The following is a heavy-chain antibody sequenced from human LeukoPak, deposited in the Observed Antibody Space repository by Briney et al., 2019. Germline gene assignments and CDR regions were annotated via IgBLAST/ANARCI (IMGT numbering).Heavy chain of an antibody. CDR2: IRSDGTI. V-gene: IGHV3-69-1*01. CDR1: GFTSFNFP. Sequence: GGSLGLSCEASGFTSFNFPMNWVRKAPGKGLEWVSRIRSDGTITYADSVKGRFTISRDDAKTSVYLQMNSLRDEDTAIYYCARDNIWAFDIWGQGTMVTVSS. CDR3: ARDNIWAFDI. D-gene: IGHD2/OR15-2a*01. J-gene: IGHJ3*02.